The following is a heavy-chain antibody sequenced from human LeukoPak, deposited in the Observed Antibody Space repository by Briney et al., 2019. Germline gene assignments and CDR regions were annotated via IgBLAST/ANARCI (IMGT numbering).Heavy chain of an antibody. D-gene: IGHD3-22*01. CDR1: GDTFTRYH. V-gene: IGHV1-46*01. J-gene: IGHJ3*02. Sequence: ASVKVSCKASGDTFTRYHMHWVRQAPGQGLEWMGIINSSGGGTTYAQKFQGRVTMTRDIYTSTVYMELSGLRSEDTAVYYCARDPYYDSSGSNHDAFDIWGQGTMVTVSS. CDR3: ARDPYYDSSGSNHDAFDI. CDR2: INSSGGGT.